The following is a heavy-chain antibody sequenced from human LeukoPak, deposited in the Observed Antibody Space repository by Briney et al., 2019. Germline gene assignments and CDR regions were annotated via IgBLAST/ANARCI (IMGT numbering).Heavy chain of an antibody. J-gene: IGHJ3*02. Sequence: SETLSLTCTVSGGSISSSSYYWGWIRQPPGKGLEWIGSIYYSGSTYYNPSLKSRVTISVDTSKNQFYLKLSSVTAADTAVYYCAREIASVGSAFDIWGQGTMVTVSS. V-gene: IGHV4-39*07. D-gene: IGHD6-13*01. CDR2: IYYSGST. CDR3: AREIASVGSAFDI. CDR1: GGSISSSSYY.